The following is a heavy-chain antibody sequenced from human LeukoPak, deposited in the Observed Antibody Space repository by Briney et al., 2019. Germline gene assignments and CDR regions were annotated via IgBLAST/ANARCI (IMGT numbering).Heavy chain of an antibody. V-gene: IGHV5-10-1*01. CDR2: IDPSDSYT. CDR1: GYSFTSYW. D-gene: IGHD6-19*01. Sequence: GESLKISCKGSGYSFTSYWIGWVRQMPGKGLEWMGRIDPSDSYTNYSPSFQGHVTISADKSISTAYLQWSSLKASDTAMYYCARTGAVAGLDYYFDYWGQGTLVTVSS. CDR3: ARTGAVAGLDYYFDY. J-gene: IGHJ4*02.